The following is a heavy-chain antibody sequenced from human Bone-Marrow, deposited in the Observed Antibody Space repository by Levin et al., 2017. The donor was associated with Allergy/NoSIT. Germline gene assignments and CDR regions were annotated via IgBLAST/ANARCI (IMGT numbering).Heavy chain of an antibody. CDR1: GFTFSSYS. Sequence: SGESLKITCAASGFTFSSYSMNWVRQAPGKGLEWVSSISSSSSYIYYADSVKGRFTISRDNAKNSLYLQMNSLRAEDTAVYYCARGAWFDPWGQGTLVTVSS. CDR2: ISSSSSYI. V-gene: IGHV3-21*01. J-gene: IGHJ5*02. CDR3: ARGAWFDP.